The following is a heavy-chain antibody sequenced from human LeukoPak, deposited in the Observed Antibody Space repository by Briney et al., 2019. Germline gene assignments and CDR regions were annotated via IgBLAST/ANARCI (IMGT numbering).Heavy chain of an antibody. V-gene: IGHV1-18*01. CDR2: ISAYNGNT. D-gene: IGHD4-17*01. Sequence: ASVKVSCKASGYPFDNFGLTWVRQAPGQGLEWMGWISAYNGNTHYTQKFRGRLTLTTETSTSTAYLELRSLKSDDTAVYYCARDRVGGDLTGVSLYWGQGTLVTVSS. CDR3: ARDRVGGDLTGVSLY. J-gene: IGHJ4*01. CDR1: GYPFDNFG.